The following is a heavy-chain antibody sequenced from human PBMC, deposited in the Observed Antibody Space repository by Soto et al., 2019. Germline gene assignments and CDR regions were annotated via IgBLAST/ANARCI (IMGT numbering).Heavy chain of an antibody. D-gene: IGHD3-10*01. V-gene: IGHV3-30*18. CDR2: ISYDGSNK. Sequence: QVQLVESGGGVVQPGGSLRLSCAASGFTFSSYGMHWVRQAPGKGLEWVAVISYDGSNKYYADSVKGRFTISRDNSKNTLYLQMNSLRAEDTAVYYCAKDLALGWFDPWGQGTLVTVSS. CDR1: GFTFSSYG. CDR3: AKDLALGWFDP. J-gene: IGHJ5*02.